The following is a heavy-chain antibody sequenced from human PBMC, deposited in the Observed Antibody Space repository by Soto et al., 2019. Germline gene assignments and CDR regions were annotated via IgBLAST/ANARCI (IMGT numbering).Heavy chain of an antibody. CDR1: GGSISSYY. CDR2: IYYSGST. D-gene: IGHD5-18*01. V-gene: IGHV4-59*01. CDR3: ATVGYSYGRYYFDY. J-gene: IGHJ4*02. Sequence: PSETLSLTCTVSGGSISSYYWSWIRQPPGKGLEWIGYIYYSGSTNYNPSLKSRVTISVDTSKNQFPLKLSSVTAADTAVYYCATVGYSYGRYYFDYWGQGTLVTVSS.